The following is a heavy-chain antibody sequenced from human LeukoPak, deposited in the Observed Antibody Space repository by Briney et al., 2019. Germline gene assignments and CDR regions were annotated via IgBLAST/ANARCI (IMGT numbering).Heavy chain of an antibody. D-gene: IGHD3-22*01. CDR1: GYSLINHW. J-gene: IGHJ4*02. V-gene: IGHV5-51*01. CDR3: ARQGSYDNSGYSFDY. Sequence: GESLKISCKASGYSLINHWIGWVRQMPGKGLDWMGIIYPGNADATYSPSFQGQVAISADKSTTTVYLQWSSLKASDTAMYYCARQGSYDNSGYSFDYWGQGTLVTVSS. CDR2: IYPGNADA.